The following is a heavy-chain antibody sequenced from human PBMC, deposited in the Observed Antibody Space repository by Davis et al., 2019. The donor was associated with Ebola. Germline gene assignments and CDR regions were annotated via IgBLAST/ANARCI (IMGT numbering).Heavy chain of an antibody. CDR2: VHGGNGNT. D-gene: IGHD6-19*01. CDR3: ARASFGYNSGWYADY. Sequence: ASVKVSCKASGFSLSQYALHWVRQAPGQRLEWMGWVHGGNGNTKYSQRFQGRVTITTDTSANTVYLDLTSLRSDDTAVFYCARASFGYNSGWYADYWGPGSLVTVSS. CDR1: GFSLSQYA. J-gene: IGHJ4*02. V-gene: IGHV1-3*01.